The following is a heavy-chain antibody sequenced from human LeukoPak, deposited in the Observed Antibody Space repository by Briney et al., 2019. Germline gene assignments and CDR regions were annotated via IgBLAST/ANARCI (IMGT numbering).Heavy chain of an antibody. Sequence: SETLSLTCVVAVGSLSTHHRSWIRQSPGRGLEWIGYVSDSGSTNYNPSLKSRVTISVDTSKNQFSLMLSSVTAADTAVYYCARGYDSSAYYPFNYWGQGTLVTVSS. D-gene: IGHD3-22*01. CDR2: VSDSGST. CDR3: ARGYDSSAYYPFNY. V-gene: IGHV4-59*11. J-gene: IGHJ4*02. CDR1: VGSLSTHH.